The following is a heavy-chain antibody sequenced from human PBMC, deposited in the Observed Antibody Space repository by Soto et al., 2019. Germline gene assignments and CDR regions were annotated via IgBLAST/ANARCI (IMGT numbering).Heavy chain of an antibody. J-gene: IGHJ3*02. Sequence: ASVKVSCKASGYTFTGYYMHWVRQAPGQGLEWMGWINPNSGGTNYAQKFQGWVTMTRDTSISTAYMELSRLRSDDTAVYYCARESYIAAAADAVDIWGQATMVTVSS. D-gene: IGHD6-13*01. CDR3: ARESYIAAAADAVDI. V-gene: IGHV1-2*04. CDR1: GYTFTGYY. CDR2: INPNSGGT.